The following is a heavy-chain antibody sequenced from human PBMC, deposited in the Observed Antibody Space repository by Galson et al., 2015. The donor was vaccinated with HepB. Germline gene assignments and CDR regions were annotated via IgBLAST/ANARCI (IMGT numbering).Heavy chain of an antibody. CDR2: ISGSGGG. CDR1: GFTFSSYA. CDR3: AKKLDWDIAVAPIDY. V-gene: IGHV3-23*01. J-gene: IGHJ4*02. D-gene: IGHD6-19*01. Sequence: SLRLSCAASGFTFSSYAMSWVRQAPGKGLEWVSAISGSGGGFYADSVKGRFTISRDNSKNTLYLQMDSLRAVDTAIYFCAKKLDWDIAVAPIDYWGQGTRVTVSS.